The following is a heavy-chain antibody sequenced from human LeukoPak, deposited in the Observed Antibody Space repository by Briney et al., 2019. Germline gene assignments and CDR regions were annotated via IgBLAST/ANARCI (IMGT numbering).Heavy chain of an antibody. D-gene: IGHD6-13*01. Sequence: GGSLRLSCAASAFTFSNYAMNWVRQTPGKGLEWVALISYDGSNKYYADSVKGRFTISRDNSKNTLYLQMNSLRPEDTAVYYCASASSHRIAAGGDYWGQGTLVTVSS. CDR2: ISYDGSNK. V-gene: IGHV3-30*04. CDR1: AFTFSNYA. CDR3: ASASSHRIAAGGDY. J-gene: IGHJ4*02.